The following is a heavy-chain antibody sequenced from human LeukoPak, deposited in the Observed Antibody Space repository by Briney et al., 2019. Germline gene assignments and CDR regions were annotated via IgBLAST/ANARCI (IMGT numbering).Heavy chain of an antibody. V-gene: IGHV3-9*01. Sequence: PGGSLRLSCAASGFTFDDYAMHWVRQAPEKGLEWVSGISWNSGSIGYADSVKGRFTISRDNAKNSLYLQMNSLRAEDTALYYCARDMIRGVVNNWGQGALVTVSS. CDR3: ARDMIRGVVNN. CDR2: ISWNSGSI. D-gene: IGHD3-10*01. CDR1: GFTFDDYA. J-gene: IGHJ4*02.